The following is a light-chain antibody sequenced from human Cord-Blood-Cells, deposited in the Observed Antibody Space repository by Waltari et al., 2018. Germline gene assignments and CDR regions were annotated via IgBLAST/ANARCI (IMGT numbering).Light chain of an antibody. V-gene: IGKV6D-21*02. CDR3: HQSSSLPFT. CDR1: QSIGSS. Sequence: EIVLTPSLYFQSVTPTEQATLTCRASQSIGSSLHWYQQKPDQAPTLLIKDASQAITGVPARFSGSGSGTDFTLTINSLEAEDAAAYYCHQSSSLPFTFGPGTKVDIK. CDR2: DAS. J-gene: IGKJ3*01.